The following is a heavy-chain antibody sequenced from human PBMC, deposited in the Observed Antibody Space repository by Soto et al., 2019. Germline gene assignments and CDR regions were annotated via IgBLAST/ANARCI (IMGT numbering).Heavy chain of an antibody. CDR3: ARQNRPEGVYYYGRTGYSRDSFDI. J-gene: IGHJ3*02. D-gene: IGHD3-22*01. CDR2: IYPGDSDA. Sequence: GESLKISCQGSGYTFSTYWIGWVRQMPGKGLEWMGFIYPGDSDARYSPSFQGQVTFSADKSTNTAYLQWRSLEASDSATYFCARQNRPEGVYYYGRTGYSRDSFDIWVQWTKVTVSS. CDR1: GYTFSTYW. V-gene: IGHV5-51*01.